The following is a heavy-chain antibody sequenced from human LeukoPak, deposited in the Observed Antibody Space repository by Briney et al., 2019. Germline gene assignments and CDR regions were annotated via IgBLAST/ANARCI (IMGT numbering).Heavy chain of an antibody. Sequence: PGGSLRLSCAASGFTFSSYAMSWVRQAPGKGLEWVSAIGGSGGSTYYADSVKGRFTISRDNSKNTLYLQMNSLRAEDTAVYYCAKGPGIAVAGMGILVDYWGQGTLVTVSS. J-gene: IGHJ4*02. D-gene: IGHD6-19*01. V-gene: IGHV3-23*01. CDR3: AKGPGIAVAGMGILVDY. CDR1: GFTFSSYA. CDR2: IGGSGGST.